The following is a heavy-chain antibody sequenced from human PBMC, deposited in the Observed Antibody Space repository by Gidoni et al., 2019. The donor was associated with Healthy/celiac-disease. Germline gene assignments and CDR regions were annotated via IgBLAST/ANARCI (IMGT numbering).Heavy chain of an antibody. V-gene: IGHV3-23*01. Sequence: EVQLLESGGGLVQPGGSLRLSCAASGFTFSSYAMSWVRQAPGKGLEWVSAISGSGGSTYYADSVKGRFTISRNNTKNTLYLQMNSLRAEDTAVYYCAKDQGFMDSGYDWGNQNYYYYGMDVWGQGTTVTVSS. CDR1: GFTFSSYA. CDR3: AKDQGFMDSGYDWGNQNYYYYGMDV. CDR2: ISGSGGST. D-gene: IGHD5-12*01. J-gene: IGHJ6*02.